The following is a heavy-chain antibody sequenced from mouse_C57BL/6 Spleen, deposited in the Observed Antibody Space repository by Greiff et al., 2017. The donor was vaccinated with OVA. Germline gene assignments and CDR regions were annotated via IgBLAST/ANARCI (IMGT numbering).Heavy chain of an antibody. CDR2: LDPSDSET. V-gene: IGHV1-52*01. J-gene: IGHJ1*03. CDR1: GYTFTSYW. CDR3: ARRYGSSYDYWYFEV. Sequence: QVQLQQPGAELVRPGSSVKLSCKASGYTFTSYWMHWVKQRPIQGLEWIGNLDPSDSETHYNQKFKDKATLTVDKSSSTDYMQLSSMTSEDSAVYYWARRYGSSYDYWYFEVWGTGTTVTVSS. D-gene: IGHD1-1*01.